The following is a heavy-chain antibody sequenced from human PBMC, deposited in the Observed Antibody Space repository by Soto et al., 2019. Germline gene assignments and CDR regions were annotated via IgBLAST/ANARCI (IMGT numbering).Heavy chain of an antibody. D-gene: IGHD2-2*01. Sequence: SETLSLTCTVSGGSISGGGYYWSWIRQHPGKGLEWIGYIYYSGSTYYNPSLKSRVTISVDTSKNQFSLKLSSVTAADTAVYYCARGAFGVVVPAAIGYWGQGTLVTVSS. CDR2: IYYSGST. J-gene: IGHJ4*02. CDR1: GGSISGGGYY. V-gene: IGHV4-31*03. CDR3: ARGAFGVVVPAAIGY.